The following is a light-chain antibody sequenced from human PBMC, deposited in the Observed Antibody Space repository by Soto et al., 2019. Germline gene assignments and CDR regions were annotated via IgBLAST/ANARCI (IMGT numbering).Light chain of an antibody. Sequence: IVLTNSPSSLSFSPVERALLSCRASQSVSSSYLAWYQQKPGQAPRLLIYGASSRATGIPDRFSGSGSGTDFTLTISRLEPEDFAVYYCQQYGSSPPITFGQGTRLEI. CDR2: GAS. CDR1: QSVSSSY. J-gene: IGKJ5*01. V-gene: IGKV3-20*01. CDR3: QQYGSSPPIT.